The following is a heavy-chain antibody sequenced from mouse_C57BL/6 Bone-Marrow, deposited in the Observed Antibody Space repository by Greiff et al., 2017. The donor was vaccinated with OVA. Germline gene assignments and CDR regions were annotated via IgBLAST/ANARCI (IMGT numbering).Heavy chain of an antibody. CDR1: GYTFTSYW. V-gene: IGHV1-53*01. D-gene: IGHD1-1*01. J-gene: IGHJ3*01. Sequence: QVQLQQPGAELVKPGASVKVSCKASGYTFTSYWMHWVKQRPGHGLEWIGNINPSNGGTNYNEKFKSKATLTVDKSSSTAYMQLSSLTSEDSAVYYCARHWLLYGSSYGFAYWGQGTLVTVSA. CDR3: ARHWLLYGSSYGFAY. CDR2: INPSNGGT.